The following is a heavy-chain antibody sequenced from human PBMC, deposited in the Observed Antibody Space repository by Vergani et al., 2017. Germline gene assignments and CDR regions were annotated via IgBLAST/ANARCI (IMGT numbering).Heavy chain of an antibody. J-gene: IGHJ4*02. CDR3: ARVRAVTTGGYYFDY. CDR1: GGSFSGYY. V-gene: IGHV4-34*01. Sequence: QVQLQQWGAGLLKPSETLSLTCAVYGGSFSGYYWRWIRQPPGKGLEWIGEINHSGSTNYNPSLKSRVTISVDTSKNQFSLKLSSVTAADTAVYYCARVRAVTTGGYYFDYWGQGTLVTVSS. CDR2: INHSGST. D-gene: IGHD4-11*01.